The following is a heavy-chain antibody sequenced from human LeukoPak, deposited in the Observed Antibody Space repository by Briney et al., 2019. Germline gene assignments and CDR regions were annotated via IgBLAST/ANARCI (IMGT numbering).Heavy chain of an antibody. D-gene: IGHD3-22*01. J-gene: IGHJ5*02. CDR2: INPSGGST. CDR3: ARGGYYYDSSGYYWGSDWFDP. CDR1: GNTFTSYY. V-gene: IGHV1-46*01. Sequence: ASVKVSCKASGNTFTSYYMHWVRQAPGQGLEWMGIINPSGGSTSYAQKFQGRVTMTRDTSTSTVYMELSSLRSEDTAVYYCARGGYYYDSSGYYWGSDWFDPWGQGTLVTVSS.